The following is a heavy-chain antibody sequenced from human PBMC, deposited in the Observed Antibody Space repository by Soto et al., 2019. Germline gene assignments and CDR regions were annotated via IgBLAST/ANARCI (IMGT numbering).Heavy chain of an antibody. CDR1: GGSINSGDYY. Sequence: SETLSLTCSVSGGSINSGDYYCNWIRQPPGKGLEWIGYIYYDGGTHYNPSRKSRVTISVDTSKNQFSLKVRSVTAADTAVYYCARHSTGYCYSYFDYWGPGTLVTVSS. J-gene: IGHJ4*02. CDR2: IYYDGGT. CDR3: ARHSTGYCYSYFDY. V-gene: IGHV4-30-4*01. D-gene: IGHD3-22*01.